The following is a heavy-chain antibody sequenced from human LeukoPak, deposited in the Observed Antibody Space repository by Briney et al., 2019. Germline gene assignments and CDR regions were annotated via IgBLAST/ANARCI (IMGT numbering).Heavy chain of an antibody. CDR1: GFTFSSYA. CDR3: ARESYCGGDCYSFDY. V-gene: IGHV3-30-3*01. D-gene: IGHD2-21*02. Sequence: PGGSLRLSCAASGFTFSSYAMHWVRQAPGKGLEWVAVISYDGSNKYYADSVKGRFTISRDNSKNTLYLQMNSLRAEDTAVYYCARESYCGGDCYSFDYWGQGTLVTVSS. J-gene: IGHJ4*02. CDR2: ISYDGSNK.